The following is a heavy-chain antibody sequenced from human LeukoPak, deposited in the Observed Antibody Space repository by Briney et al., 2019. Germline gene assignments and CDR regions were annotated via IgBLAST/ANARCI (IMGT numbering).Heavy chain of an antibody. V-gene: IGHV3-21*01. J-gene: IGHJ3*02. Sequence: PGGSLRLSCAASGFTFSSYAMSWVRQAPGKGLEWVSSISSSSSYIYYADSVKGRFTISRDNAKNSLYLQMNSLRAEDSAVYYCASGQLNAFDIWGQGTMVTVSS. CDR1: GFTFSSYA. CDR3: ASGQLNAFDI. CDR2: ISSSSSYI. D-gene: IGHD2-2*01.